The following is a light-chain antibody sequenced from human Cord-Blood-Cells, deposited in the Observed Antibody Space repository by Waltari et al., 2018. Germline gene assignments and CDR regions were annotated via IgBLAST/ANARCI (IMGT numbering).Light chain of an antibody. J-gene: IGKJ1*01. V-gene: IGKV3-15*01. Sequence: EIVMTQSPATLSVSPGERAPLSCRASQSVSSNLAWYQQKPGQAPRLLIHGASTRATGIPARFSGSGSGTEFTLTISSLQSEDFAVYYCQQYNNWPRTFGQGTKVEIK. CDR3: QQYNNWPRT. CDR2: GAS. CDR1: QSVSSN.